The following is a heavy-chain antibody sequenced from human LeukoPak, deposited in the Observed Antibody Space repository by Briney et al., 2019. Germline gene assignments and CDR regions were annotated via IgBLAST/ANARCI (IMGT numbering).Heavy chain of an antibody. Sequence: GASVKVSCKASGYTFSSYGINWVRQAPGQGLEWMGWIIANNDNTKYAQKLQGRVTMTTDTSTSTAYMELSRLRSDDTAVYYCARGRWAVTGPFDYWGQGTLVTVSS. J-gene: IGHJ4*02. CDR3: ARGRWAVTGPFDY. V-gene: IGHV1-18*01. CDR2: IIANNDNT. CDR1: GYTFSSYG. D-gene: IGHD1-20*01.